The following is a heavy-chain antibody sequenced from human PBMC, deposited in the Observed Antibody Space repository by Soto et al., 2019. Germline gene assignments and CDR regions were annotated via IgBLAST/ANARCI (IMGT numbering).Heavy chain of an antibody. V-gene: IGHV1-69*05. J-gene: IGHJ5*02. Sequence: SVKVSCKASGGTFSSYAISWVRQAPGQGLEWMGGIIPIFGTANYAQKFQGRVTMARDTSTNTAYMELGSLRSEDTAVYYCACVSGTAVVNAQYLSWGQGPLVT. D-gene: IGHD2-21*01. CDR1: GGTFSSYA. CDR2: IIPIFGTA. CDR3: ACVSGTAVVNAQYLS.